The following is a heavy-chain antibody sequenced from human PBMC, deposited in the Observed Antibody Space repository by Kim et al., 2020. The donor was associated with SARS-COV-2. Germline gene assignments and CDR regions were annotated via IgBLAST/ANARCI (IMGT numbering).Heavy chain of an antibody. CDR3: ARDSSSWSGWFDP. D-gene: IGHD6-13*01. J-gene: IGHJ5*02. V-gene: IGHV4-59*01. Sequence: YTPSLQSRDRISAATSKHQYSLKLRSVTAADTAVYYCARDSSSWSGWFDPWGQGTLVTVSS.